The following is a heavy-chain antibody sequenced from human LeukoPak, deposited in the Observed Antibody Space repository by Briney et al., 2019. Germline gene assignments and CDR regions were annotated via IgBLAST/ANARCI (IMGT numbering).Heavy chain of an antibody. J-gene: IGHJ3*02. CDR2: IYDSGST. D-gene: IGHD6-13*01. CDR1: GGSIRSSYYY. Sequence: PSETLSLTCTVSGGSIRSSYYYWGWIRQPPGKGLEWIGSIYDSGSTYYNPSLKSRVTISADTSKNQFSLKLNSVTAADTAVYCCARDLYSSSWYAFDIWGQGTMVTVSS. V-gene: IGHV4-39*02. CDR3: ARDLYSSSWYAFDI.